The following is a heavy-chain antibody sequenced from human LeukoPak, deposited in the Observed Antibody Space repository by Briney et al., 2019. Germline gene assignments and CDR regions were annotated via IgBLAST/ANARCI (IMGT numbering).Heavy chain of an antibody. CDR1: GGTFSSYA. CDR3: ARYVDTAMVTVWGAFDI. Sequence: SVKVSCKASGGTFSSYAISWVRQAPGQGLEWMGGIIPIFGTANYAQKFQGRVTVTADESTSTAYMELSSLRSEDTAVYYCARYVDTAMVTVWGAFDIWGQGTMVTVSS. CDR2: IIPIFGTA. D-gene: IGHD5-18*01. J-gene: IGHJ3*02. V-gene: IGHV1-69*13.